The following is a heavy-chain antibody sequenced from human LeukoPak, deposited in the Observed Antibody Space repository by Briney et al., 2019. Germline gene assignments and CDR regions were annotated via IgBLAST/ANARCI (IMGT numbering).Heavy chain of an antibody. V-gene: IGHV4-34*01. CDR2: INHSGST. D-gene: IGHD6-19*01. J-gene: IGHJ4*02. CDR3: ARGSIAVAAGPDY. Sequence: SETLSLTCAVYGGSFSGYYWSWIRQPPGKGLEWIGEINHSGSTNYNPSLKSRVTISVDTSKNQFSLKLSSVTAADTAVYYCARGSIAVAAGPDYWGQGTLVTVSS. CDR1: GGSFSGYY.